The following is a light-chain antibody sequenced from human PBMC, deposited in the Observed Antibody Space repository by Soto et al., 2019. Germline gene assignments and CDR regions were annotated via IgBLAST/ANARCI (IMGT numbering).Light chain of an antibody. V-gene: IGLV2-14*03. CDR1: SSDVGAYNY. CDR3: SSYTSSSTLV. CDR2: DVS. J-gene: IGLJ2*01. Sequence: QSALTQPASVSGSPGQSITISCTGTSSDVGAYNYVSWYQQHPGKAPKFMIYDVSNRPSGVSDRFSGSKSGNTASLTSSGLQAEDEAEYYCSSYTSSSTLVFGGGTKLTVL.